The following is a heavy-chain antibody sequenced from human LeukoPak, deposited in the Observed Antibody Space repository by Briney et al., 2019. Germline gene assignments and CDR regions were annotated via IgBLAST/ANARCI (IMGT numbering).Heavy chain of an antibody. V-gene: IGHV3-23*01. CDR3: AKAADGVPPGKPLNWFDP. Sequence: GGSLRLSCATSGFTFNNYAMSWVRQAPGKGLEWVSAISSTGIAAYYADSVKGRFTISKDKSKNTLYLQMSGLRAEDTAVYYCAKAADGVPPGKPLNWFDPXXXGXXXTVSS. CDR2: ISSTGIAA. CDR1: GFTFNNYA. D-gene: IGHD2-2*02. J-gene: IGHJ5*02.